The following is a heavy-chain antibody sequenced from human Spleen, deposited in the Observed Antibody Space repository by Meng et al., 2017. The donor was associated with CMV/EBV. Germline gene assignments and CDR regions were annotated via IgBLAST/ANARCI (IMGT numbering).Heavy chain of an antibody. V-gene: IGHV3-21*01. CDR2: ISRTSTYR. CDR3: TRDRDHISAAGAHYFDL. J-gene: IGHJ4*02. CDR1: GFTFSSYA. Sequence: GGSLRLSCAASGFTFSSYAMHWVRQAPGKGLEWVSQISRTSTYRYYADSVRGRFTVSRDNAKNSVYLQMNNLRPEDTAVYYCTRDRDHISAAGAHYFDLWGQGALVTVSS. D-gene: IGHD6-13*01.